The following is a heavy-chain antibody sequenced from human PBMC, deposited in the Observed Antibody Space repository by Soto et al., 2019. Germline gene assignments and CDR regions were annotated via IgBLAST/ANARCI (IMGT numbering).Heavy chain of an antibody. CDR1: GFTVSSNY. V-gene: IGHV3-53*01. CDR3: AKGEARDYFDY. CDR2: IYSGGST. J-gene: IGHJ4*02. D-gene: IGHD3-16*01. Sequence: VGSLRLSCAASGFTVSSNYMSWVRQAPGKGLEWVSVIYSGGSTYYADSVKGRFTISRDNSKNTLYLQMNSLRAEDTAVYYCAKGEARDYFDYWGQGTLVTVSS.